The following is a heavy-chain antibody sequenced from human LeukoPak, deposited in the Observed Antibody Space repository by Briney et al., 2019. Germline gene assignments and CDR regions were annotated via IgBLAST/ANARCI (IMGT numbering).Heavy chain of an antibody. CDR1: GGSISSSSYY. CDR3: AREAPGEQQPLYYYYMDV. Sequence: PSETLSLTCTVSGGSISSSSYYWGWIRQPPGKGLEWIGSIYYSGSTYYNPSLKSRVTISVDTSKNQSSLKLSSVTAADTAVYYCAREAPGEQQPLYYYYMDVWGKGTTVTISS. V-gene: IGHV4-39*07. J-gene: IGHJ6*03. D-gene: IGHD6-13*01. CDR2: IYYSGST.